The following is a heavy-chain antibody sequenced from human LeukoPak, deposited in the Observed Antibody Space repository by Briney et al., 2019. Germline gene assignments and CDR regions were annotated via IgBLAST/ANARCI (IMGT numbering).Heavy chain of an antibody. CDR1: GYTFTGYY. D-gene: IGHD3-10*01. CDR2: INPNSGGT. V-gene: IGHV1-2*04. J-gene: IGHJ4*02. CDR3: ARGYGSGTYIDY. Sequence: GASVKVSCKASGYTFTGYYMHWVRQAPGEGLEWMGWINPNSGGTSYAQKFQGWVTMTRDTSISTAYMELSRLRSDDTAVYYCARGYGSGTYIDYWGQGTLVTVSS.